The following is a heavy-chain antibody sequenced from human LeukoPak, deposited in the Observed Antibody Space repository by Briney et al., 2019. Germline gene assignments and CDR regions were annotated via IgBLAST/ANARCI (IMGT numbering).Heavy chain of an antibody. CDR1: GFAFSSSW. D-gene: IGHD3-10*01. Sequence: GGSLRLSCATSGFAFSSSWMSWVRQAPGKGLECVANIKEDGREKYYVDSVKGRFTISRDNAKNSLYLQMSSLRAEDTAVYYCARGGRPDYWGQGTLVTVSS. CDR3: ARGGRPDY. V-gene: IGHV3-7*01. CDR2: IKEDGREK. J-gene: IGHJ4*02.